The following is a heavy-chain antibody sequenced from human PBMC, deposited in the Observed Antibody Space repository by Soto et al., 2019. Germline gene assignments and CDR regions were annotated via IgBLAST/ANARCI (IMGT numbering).Heavy chain of an antibody. Sequence: EVHLVESGGGPGQPGGSLRLSCAASGFTFSNYSMNWVRQVPGKGLEWVSYICGSSAAIYYADSVEGRFTISRDNAQNSLFLQMNSLRDEDTAFYYCARGGVAVTGYRGIDFWGQGTLVTVSA. D-gene: IGHD3-9*01. J-gene: IGHJ4*02. CDR3: ARGGVAVTGYRGIDF. CDR1: GFTFSNYS. V-gene: IGHV3-48*02. CDR2: ICGSSAAI.